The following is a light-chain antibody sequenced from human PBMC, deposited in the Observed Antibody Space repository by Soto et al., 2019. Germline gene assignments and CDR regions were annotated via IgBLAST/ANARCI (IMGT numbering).Light chain of an antibody. V-gene: IGKV1-27*01. CDR1: QGISNY. J-gene: IGKJ1*01. Sequence: DIQMTQSPSSLSASVGARVTITCRASQGISNYLAWYQQKPGKVPKLLIYAASTLQSGVPSRFSGSGSGTDLTRTISSLQPEDVASYYCQKYNSAPWTFGQGTKVELK. CDR2: AAS. CDR3: QKYNSAPWT.